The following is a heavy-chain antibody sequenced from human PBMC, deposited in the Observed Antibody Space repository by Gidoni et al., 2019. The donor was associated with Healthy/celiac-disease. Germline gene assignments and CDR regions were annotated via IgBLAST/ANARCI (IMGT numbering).Heavy chain of an antibody. J-gene: IGHJ4*02. Sequence: EVQLVESGVGLVQPGRSLRLPCTASGFTFGDYAMGWFRQAPGKGLEWVGFIRSKAYGGTTEYAASVKGRFTISRDDSKSIAYLQMNSLKTEDTAVYYCTRDSLWFGELLRFDYWGQGTLVTVSS. D-gene: IGHD3-10*01. CDR2: IRSKAYGGTT. V-gene: IGHV3-49*03. CDR1: GFTFGDYA. CDR3: TRDSLWFGELLRFDY.